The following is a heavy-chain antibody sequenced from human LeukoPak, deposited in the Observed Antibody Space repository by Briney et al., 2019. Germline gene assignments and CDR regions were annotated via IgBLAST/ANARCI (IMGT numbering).Heavy chain of an antibody. CDR3: ARDTATVTGPLDGMDV. CDR1: GFSLGSYW. D-gene: IGHD6-19*01. V-gene: IGHV3-74*01. Sequence: GWSVTLSCPPSGFSLGSYWMHWVRQAPGRGLVWVAYINSDGSITNYANSVKGRLSISRDNAKNTRYQQMNSLRAEDTAVYYCARDTATVTGPLDGMDVWGQGTTVSVSS. CDR2: INSDGSIT. J-gene: IGHJ6*02.